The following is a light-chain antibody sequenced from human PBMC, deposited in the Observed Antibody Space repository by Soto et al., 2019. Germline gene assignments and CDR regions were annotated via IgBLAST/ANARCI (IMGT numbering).Light chain of an antibody. CDR2: AAS. Sequence: DIQMTQSPSSLSASVGDRVTITCRASQSISSYLNWYQQKPGKAPKLLIYAASTLQSGVPSRFSGSGSGSDFTPTINSLQPEDFATYYCQQSYITPPWTFGQGTKVEIK. J-gene: IGKJ1*01. CDR1: QSISSY. V-gene: IGKV1-39*01. CDR3: QQSYITPPWT.